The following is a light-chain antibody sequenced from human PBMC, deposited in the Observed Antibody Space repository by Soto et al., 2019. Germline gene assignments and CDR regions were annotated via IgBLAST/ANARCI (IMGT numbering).Light chain of an antibody. CDR3: QQSYTSPLT. J-gene: IGKJ4*01. V-gene: IGKV1-39*01. CDR1: QSISSY. CDR2: AAI. Sequence: IQMTQSPSSLSASVGDRVTITCRASQSISSYLNWYQQRPGKAPKLLIYAAINLQGGVPSRFSGSESGTEFTLSISSLQPEDFATYYCQQSYTSPLTFGAGTKVDIK.